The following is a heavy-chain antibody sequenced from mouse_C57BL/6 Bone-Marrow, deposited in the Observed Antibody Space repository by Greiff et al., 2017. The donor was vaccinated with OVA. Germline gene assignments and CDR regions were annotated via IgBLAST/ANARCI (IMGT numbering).Heavy chain of an antibody. Sequence: VQLQQSGAELARPGASVKLSCKASGYTFTSYGISWVKQRTGQGLEWIGEIYPRSGNSYYNEKFKGKATLTADKSSSTAYMELRSLTSADSAVYVCARRGSTMITRVFAYWGQGTLVTVSA. D-gene: IGHD2-4*01. J-gene: IGHJ3*01. CDR1: GYTFTSYG. CDR3: ARRGSTMITRVFAY. CDR2: IYPRSGNS. V-gene: IGHV1-81*01.